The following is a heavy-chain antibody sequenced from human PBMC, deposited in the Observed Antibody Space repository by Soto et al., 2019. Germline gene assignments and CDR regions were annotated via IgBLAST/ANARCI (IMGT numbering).Heavy chain of an antibody. CDR1: GFSFNSYA. CDR3: ARDRSSSGYDYGDY. J-gene: IGHJ4*02. V-gene: IGHV3-30*04. D-gene: IGHD5-12*01. CDR2: ISFDGRNK. Sequence: GGSLRLSCAASGFSFNSYAMHWVRQAPGRGLEWVAVISFDGRNKYYADSVKGRFTISRDNSKNTLFPQMNSLRPEDTAVFYCARDRSSSGYDYGDYWGQGTLVTVSS.